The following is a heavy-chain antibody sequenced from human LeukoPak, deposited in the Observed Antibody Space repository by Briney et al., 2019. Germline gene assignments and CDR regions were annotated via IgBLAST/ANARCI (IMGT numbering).Heavy chain of an antibody. CDR1: GYTFLSYG. J-gene: IGHJ6*02. D-gene: IGHD2-2*01. Sequence: ASVKVSCKASGYTFLSYGISWVRQAPGQGLDWMGWISAYNGNTNYAQKFPGRVTMTTDTSTSTAYMELRSLRSDDTAVYYCARDRVVVVPAAMPGDSYNGMDVWGQGTTVTVSS. CDR3: ARDRVVVVPAAMPGDSYNGMDV. CDR2: ISAYNGNT. V-gene: IGHV1-18*04.